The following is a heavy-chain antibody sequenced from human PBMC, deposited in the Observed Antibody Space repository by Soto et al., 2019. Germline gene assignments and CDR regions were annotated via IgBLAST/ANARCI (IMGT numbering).Heavy chain of an antibody. J-gene: IGHJ4*02. CDR1: GFTVSSNY. D-gene: IGHD5-12*01. CDR2: IYSGGST. Sequence: PGGSLRLSCAASGFTVSSNYMSWVRQAPGKGLEWVSVIYSGGSTYYADSVKGRFTISRDNSKNTLYLQMNGLRAEDTAVYYCCGDMATIGVDYWGQGTLVTVSS. CDR3: CGDMATIGVDY. V-gene: IGHV3-53*01.